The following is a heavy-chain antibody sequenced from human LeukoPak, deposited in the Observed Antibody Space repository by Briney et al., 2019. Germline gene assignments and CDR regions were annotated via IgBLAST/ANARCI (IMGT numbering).Heavy chain of an antibody. D-gene: IGHD6-13*01. J-gene: IGHJ6*04. Sequence: SETLSLTCTVSGGSISSYYWSWIRQPPGKGLEWIGYIYYSGSTNYNPSLKSRVTISVDTSKNQFSLKLSSVTAADTAVYYCARAPLGYLMDVWGKGTTVTVSS. CDR3: ARAPLGYLMDV. CDR1: GGSISSYY. V-gene: IGHV4-59*12. CDR2: IYYSGST.